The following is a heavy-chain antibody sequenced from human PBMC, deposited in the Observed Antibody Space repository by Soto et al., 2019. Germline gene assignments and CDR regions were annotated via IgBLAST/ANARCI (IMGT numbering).Heavy chain of an antibody. CDR3: ARDTAGYYYGSGTYYPNY. J-gene: IGHJ4*02. D-gene: IGHD3-10*01. V-gene: IGHV3-7*03. CDR2: IKQDGSEK. CDR1: VFTFSSYW. Sequence: PGWSLRLSCVVSVFTFSSYWMSWFRQAPGKGLEWVANIKQDGSEKFYVDSVKGRFIISRDNAENSLSLQMNNLRAEDTAVYYCARDTAGYYYGSGTYYPNYWGQGTLVTVSS.